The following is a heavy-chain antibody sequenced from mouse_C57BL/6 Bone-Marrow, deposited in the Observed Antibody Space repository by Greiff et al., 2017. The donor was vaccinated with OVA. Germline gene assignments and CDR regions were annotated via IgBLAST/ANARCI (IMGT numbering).Heavy chain of an antibody. CDR2: IDPSDSYT. CDR3: ARSLLYYYGSSY. J-gene: IGHJ2*01. D-gene: IGHD1-1*01. V-gene: IGHV1-69*01. Sequence: VQLQQPGAELVMPGASVKLSCKASGYTFTSYWMHWVKQRPGQGLEWIGEIDPSDSYTNYNQKFKGKSTLTVDKSSSTAYMQLSSLTSEDSAVYYCARSLLYYYGSSYWGQGTTLTVSS. CDR1: GYTFTSYW.